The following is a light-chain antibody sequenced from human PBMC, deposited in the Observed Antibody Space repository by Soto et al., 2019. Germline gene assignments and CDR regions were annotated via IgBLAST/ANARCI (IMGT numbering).Light chain of an antibody. CDR3: QTWGTGIEV. CDR1: SGHSNYA. J-gene: IGLJ2*01. CDR2: LNSDGSH. V-gene: IGLV4-69*01. Sequence: QPVLTRSPSASASLGASVKLTCTLSSGHSNYAIAWHQQQPQKGPRYLMKLNSDGSHSKGDGIPDRFSGSSSGAERHLTISSLQSEDEADYYCQTWGTGIEVFGAGTMLTVL.